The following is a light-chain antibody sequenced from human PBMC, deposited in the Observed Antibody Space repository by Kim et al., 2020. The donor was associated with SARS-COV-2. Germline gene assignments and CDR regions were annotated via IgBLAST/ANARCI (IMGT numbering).Light chain of an antibody. Sequence: SYELTQPPSVSVSPGQTARITCSGDALPKQYAYWYQQKPDQAPVLVIYKDSERPSGIPERFSGSSSGTTVTLTISGVQAEDEADYYCQSADSSGTVVFGG. J-gene: IGLJ2*01. CDR1: ALPKQY. CDR3: QSADSSGTVV. CDR2: KDS. V-gene: IGLV3-25*03.